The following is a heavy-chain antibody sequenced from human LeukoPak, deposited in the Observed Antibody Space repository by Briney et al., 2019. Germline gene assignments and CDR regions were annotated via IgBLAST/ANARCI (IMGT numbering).Heavy chain of an antibody. V-gene: IGHV4-39*01. CDR3: ARSPETGQN. CDR2: IYYSGST. Sequence: SETLSLTCTVSGGSISSSSYYWGWIRQPPGKGLEWIGSIYYSGSTYYNPSLKSRVTISVDTSKNQFSLKLSSVTAADTAVYYCARSPETGQNWGQGTLATVSS. CDR1: GGSISSSSYY. J-gene: IGHJ4*02. D-gene: IGHD1-14*01.